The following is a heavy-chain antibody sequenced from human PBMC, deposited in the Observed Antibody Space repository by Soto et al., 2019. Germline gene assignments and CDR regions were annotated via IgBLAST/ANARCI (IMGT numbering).Heavy chain of an antibody. D-gene: IGHD2-2*01. V-gene: IGHV4-31*03. J-gene: IGHJ4*02. CDR2: IYYSGST. CDR1: GGSISSGCYY. CDR3: AGYCSSTSCYHFDY. Sequence: SETLSLTCTVSGGSISSGCYYWSWIRQHPGKGLEWIGYIYYSGSTYYNPSLKSRVTISVDTSKNQFSLKLSSVTAADTAVYYCAGYCSSTSCYHFDYWGQGTLVTVSS.